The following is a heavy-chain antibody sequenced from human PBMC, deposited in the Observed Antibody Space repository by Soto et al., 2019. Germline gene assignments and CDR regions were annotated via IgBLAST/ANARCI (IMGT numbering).Heavy chain of an antibody. CDR3: ARGFVGGSSCYSFDY. J-gene: IGHJ4*02. CDR1: GFTFSSFT. Sequence: QVHLVESGGTVVQPGRSLRLSCAASGFTFSSFTIHWVRQGPGTGLEWVAVMSYDGSHIYYADSVEGRFTISRDNSKNTLYLQMDSLRFEDTAVYYCARGFVGGSSCYSFDYWGQGTLVTVSS. CDR2: MSYDGSHI. V-gene: IGHV3-30-3*01. D-gene: IGHD6-6*01.